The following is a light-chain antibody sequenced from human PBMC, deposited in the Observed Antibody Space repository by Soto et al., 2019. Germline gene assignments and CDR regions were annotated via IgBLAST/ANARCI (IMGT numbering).Light chain of an antibody. CDR2: EVN. CDR3: SSYSISTAYL. V-gene: IGLV2-14*01. CDR1: SSDVGGYDY. Sequence: LTQPASVSGSPGQSITISCTGTSSDVGGYDYVSWYQLHPGKAPKLMVFEVNNRPSGVSYCFSGSKSGNTAFLTISGLQAEGEADYFCSSYSISTAYLFGTGTKVTVL. J-gene: IGLJ1*01.